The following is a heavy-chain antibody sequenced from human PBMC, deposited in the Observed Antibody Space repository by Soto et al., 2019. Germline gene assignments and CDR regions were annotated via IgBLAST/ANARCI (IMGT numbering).Heavy chain of an antibody. Sequence: EVQLLESGGGLVQPGGSLRLSCAASGFTFSSYAMSWVRQAPGKGLEWVSVISSSGGSTYYADSVKGRFTISRDNSKNTRYLQMNSLRAEDTAVYYCAKGGSSYYFDYWGQGTLVTVSS. J-gene: IGHJ4*02. D-gene: IGHD2-15*01. V-gene: IGHV3-23*01. CDR2: ISSSGGST. CDR3: AKGGSSYYFDY. CDR1: GFTFSSYA.